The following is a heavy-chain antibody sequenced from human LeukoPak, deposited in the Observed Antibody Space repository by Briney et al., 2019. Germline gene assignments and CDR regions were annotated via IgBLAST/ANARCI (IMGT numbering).Heavy chain of an antibody. D-gene: IGHD3-16*02. Sequence: SQTLSLTCAVSGGSISSGDYYWSWIRQPPGKGLEWIGYIYYSGSTYYNPSPKSRVTISVDTSKNQFSLKLSSVTAADTAVYYCAREDYVWGSYRSRGGFDYWGQGTLVTVSS. J-gene: IGHJ4*02. CDR3: AREDYVWGSYRSRGGFDY. CDR1: GGSISSGDYY. V-gene: IGHV4-30-4*01. CDR2: IYYSGST.